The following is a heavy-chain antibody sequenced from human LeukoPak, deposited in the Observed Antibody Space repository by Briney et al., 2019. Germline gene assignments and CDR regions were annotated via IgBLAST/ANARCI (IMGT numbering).Heavy chain of an antibody. CDR2: INHNSGGT. V-gene: IGHV1-2*04. D-gene: IGHD4-17*01. CDR3: ERGYGANRGDYFDY. CDR1: GYTFTGYY. Sequence: ASVKVSCKASGYTFTGYYMHWVRQAPGQGLEWMGWINHNSGGTNSAQKSQGWVSMTRDTSISTAYMELSRMRSDDTAVSYCERGYGANRGDYFDYWGQGNLVTVSS. J-gene: IGHJ4*02.